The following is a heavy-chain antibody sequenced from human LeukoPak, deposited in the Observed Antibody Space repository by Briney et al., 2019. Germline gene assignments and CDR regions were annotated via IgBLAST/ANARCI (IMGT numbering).Heavy chain of an antibody. CDR1: GGSFSGYY. D-gene: IGHD3-22*01. V-gene: IGHV4-34*01. Sequence: PSETLSLTCAVYGGSFSGYYWSWIRQPPGKGLEWIGEINHSGSTNYNPSLKSRVTISVDMSKEQFSLKLSSVTAADTAVYYCVTYYFDSSGPKKNYWGQGTLVTVSS. J-gene: IGHJ4*02. CDR3: VTYYFDSSGPKKNY. CDR2: INHSGST.